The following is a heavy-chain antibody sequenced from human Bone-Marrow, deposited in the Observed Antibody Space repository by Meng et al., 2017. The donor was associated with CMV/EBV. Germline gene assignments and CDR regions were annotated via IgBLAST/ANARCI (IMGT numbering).Heavy chain of an antibody. Sequence: YTITSYYMHGVRQAPGQGLEWMGIINPSGGSTSYAQKFQGRVTMTRDTSTSTVYMELSSLRSEDTAVYYCARGTNIVVVAATHWFDPWGQGTLVTVSS. V-gene: IGHV1-46*01. CDR2: INPSGGST. D-gene: IGHD2-15*01. J-gene: IGHJ5*02. CDR3: ARGTNIVVVAATHWFDP. CDR1: YTITSYY.